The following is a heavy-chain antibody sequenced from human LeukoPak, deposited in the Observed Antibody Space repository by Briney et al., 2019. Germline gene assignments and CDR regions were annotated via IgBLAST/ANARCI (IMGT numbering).Heavy chain of an antibody. CDR1: GGSISSSSYY. D-gene: IGHD3-10*01. Sequence: SETLSLTCTVSGGSISSSSYYWGWVRQPPGKGLEWIGSIYYSGSTYYNPSLKSRVTISVDTSKNQFSLKLSSVTAADTAVYYCAKPMVRDPDGNYYYYYMDVWGKGTTVTVSS. J-gene: IGHJ6*03. CDR2: IYYSGST. V-gene: IGHV4-39*07. CDR3: AKPMVRDPDGNYYYYYMDV.